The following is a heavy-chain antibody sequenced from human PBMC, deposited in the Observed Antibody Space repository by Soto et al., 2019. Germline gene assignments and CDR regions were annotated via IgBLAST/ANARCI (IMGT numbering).Heavy chain of an antibody. Sequence: KSSETLSLTCTVSGGSISSYYWSWIRQPAGKGLEWIGRIYTSGSTNYNPSLKSRVTMSVDTSKNQFSLKLSSVTAADTAVYYCARGPPTVNYYGMDVWGQGTTVTVSS. CDR2: IYTSGST. J-gene: IGHJ6*02. CDR1: GGSISSYY. CDR3: ARGPPTVNYYGMDV. V-gene: IGHV4-4*07.